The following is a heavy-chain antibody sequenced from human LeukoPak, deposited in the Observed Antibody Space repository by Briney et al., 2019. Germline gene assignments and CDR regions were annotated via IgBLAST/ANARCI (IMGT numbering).Heavy chain of an antibody. CDR3: ARDRDGRYFDY. V-gene: IGHV3-21*01. J-gene: IGHJ4*02. CDR1: GFTFSSYS. Sequence: GGSLRLSCAASGFTFSSYSMNWVRQAPGKGLEWVSSISSSSSYISYADSVKGRFTISRDNAKNSLYLQMNSLRAEDTAVYYCARDRDGRYFDYWGQGTLVTVSS. CDR2: ISSSSSYI.